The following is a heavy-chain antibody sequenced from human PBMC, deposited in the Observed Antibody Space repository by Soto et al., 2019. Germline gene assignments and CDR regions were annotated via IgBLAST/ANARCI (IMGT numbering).Heavy chain of an antibody. D-gene: IGHD2-15*01. Sequence: SETLSLTCSVSGGSISSSNYYWGWIRQPPGKGLEWIGSIYYSGSIYHNPSLKSRVTISVDTSKNQFSLKLSSVTAADTAVYYCARRYGGTFDYWGQGTLVTVSS. V-gene: IGHV4-39*07. J-gene: IGHJ4*02. CDR1: GGSISSSNYY. CDR2: IYYSGSI. CDR3: ARRYGGTFDY.